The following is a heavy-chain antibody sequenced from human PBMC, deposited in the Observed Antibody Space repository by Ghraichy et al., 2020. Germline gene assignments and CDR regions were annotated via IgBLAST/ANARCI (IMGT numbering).Heavy chain of an antibody. V-gene: IGHV1-3*01. Sequence: ASVKVSCKASGYTFISYALHWVRQAPGQRLEWMGWIIAGNGNTQYEQKFQGRVTITRGTSASTAYMELSSLRSEDTAVYYCARLSRVHSSGWYYFDYWGQGTLVTVAS. CDR1: GYTFISYA. CDR2: IIAGNGNT. D-gene: IGHD6-19*01. CDR3: ARLSRVHSSGWYYFDY. J-gene: IGHJ4*02.